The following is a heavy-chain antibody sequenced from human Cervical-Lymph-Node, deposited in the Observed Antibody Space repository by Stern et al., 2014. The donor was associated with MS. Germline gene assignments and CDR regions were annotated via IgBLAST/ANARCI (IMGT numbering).Heavy chain of an antibody. CDR2: IYPGDSDT. J-gene: IGHJ4*02. D-gene: IGHD6-19*01. V-gene: IGHV5-51*01. CDR1: GYSFTNYW. CDR3: ARHCAKREQCAFDY. Sequence: EVQLVESGAEVKKPGESLKISCKGSGYSFTNYWIGWVRQMPGKGLAWMGSIYPGDSDTRYSPSFQGQVTISADKSIRTASLQWSSLKASDTAMYYCARHCAKREQCAFDYWGQGTLVTVSS.